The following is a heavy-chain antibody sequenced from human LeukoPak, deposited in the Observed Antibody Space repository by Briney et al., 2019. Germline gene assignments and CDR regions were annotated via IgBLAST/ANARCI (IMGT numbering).Heavy chain of an antibody. CDR1: GYTFTDYY. J-gene: IGHJ5*02. V-gene: IGHV1-2*02. CDR2: VNPNSGGT. Sequence: ASVKVSCKASGYTFTDYYIHWVRQAPGQGLEWMGWVNPNSGGTKYAQKFQGRVTMTRDTSISTVYMELRRLRSDDTALYYCAKGREPVPVAPFDPWGQGTLVTVSS. D-gene: IGHD1-14*01. CDR3: AKGREPVPVAPFDP.